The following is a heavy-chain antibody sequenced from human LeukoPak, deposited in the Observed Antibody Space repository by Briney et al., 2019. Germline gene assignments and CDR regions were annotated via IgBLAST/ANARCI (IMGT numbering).Heavy chain of an antibody. D-gene: IGHD3-10*01. CDR3: ARGRDRYCMCGSCYKFGY. CDR2: INQSGDT. J-gene: IGHJ4*02. CDR1: GGSFSGYY. V-gene: IGHV4-34*01. Sequence: SDSLSLTCGVYGGSFSGYYWKGIRQPPGKGLEWIGEINQSGDTKYTPSLKSRVSISVDTSKAQFTLKLSSVPAADTAVYSCARGRDRYCMCGSCYKFGYWGQGTLVTVSS.